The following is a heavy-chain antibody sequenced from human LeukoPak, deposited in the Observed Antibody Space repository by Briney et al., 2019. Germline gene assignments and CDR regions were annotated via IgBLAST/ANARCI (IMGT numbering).Heavy chain of an antibody. CDR1: SFAFSDYY. J-gene: IGHJ5*02. CDR3: AGSFSEYSSSSLGGS. Sequence: GGSLRLSCAASSFAFSDYYMSWIRKAPGKGLEWVSYISNNGGTKHYADSVKGRFTISRDNAKNSMYLQMNSLRVEDTAVYYCAGSFSEYSSSSLGGSWGQGTLVTVSS. CDR2: ISNNGGTK. V-gene: IGHV3-11*04. D-gene: IGHD6-6*01.